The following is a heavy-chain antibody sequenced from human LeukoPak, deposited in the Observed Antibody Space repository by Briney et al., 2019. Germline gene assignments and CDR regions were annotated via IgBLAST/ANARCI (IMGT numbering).Heavy chain of an antibody. Sequence: GGSLRLSCAASGFTFSIYGMHWVRKAPGKGVEGVAVISYEGSNKYYADSVKGRFTISRDNSKNTLYLQMNSLRAEDTALYYCAKDDQVRTLNMLRALTFDYWGQGTLVTVSS. D-gene: IGHD3-10*01. CDR3: AKDDQVRTLNMLRALTFDY. V-gene: IGHV3-30*18. J-gene: IGHJ4*02. CDR2: ISYEGSNK. CDR1: GFTFSIYG.